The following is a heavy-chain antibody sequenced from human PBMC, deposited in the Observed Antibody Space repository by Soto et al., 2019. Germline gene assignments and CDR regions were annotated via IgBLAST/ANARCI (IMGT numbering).Heavy chain of an antibody. J-gene: IGHJ4*02. CDR3: ARGGHVVVVTAALDY. V-gene: IGHV1-46*01. CDR1: GDTCTNYY. Sequence: QVQLMQSGAEVKKPGASVKVSCKASGDTCTNYYIHWVRQAPGQGLEWMGTVNPSGGHTTYAQHFLVRVNKTRGTSTSTRDMELTSLTSDDTAVYYCARGGHVVVVTAALDYWGQGTLVTVSS. CDR2: VNPSGGHT. D-gene: IGHD2-21*02.